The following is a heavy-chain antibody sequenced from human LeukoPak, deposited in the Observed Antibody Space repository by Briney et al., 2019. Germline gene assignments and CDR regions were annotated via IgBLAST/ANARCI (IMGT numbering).Heavy chain of an antibody. V-gene: IGHV1-8*01. CDR1: GYTFTSYD. Sequence: ASVKVSCKASGYTFTSYDINWVRQATGQGLEWMGWMNPNSGNTGYAQKFQGRVIMTRNTSISTAYMELSSLRSEDTAVYYCARGVAPYYYDSSGYYHFDYWGQGTLVTVSS. CDR2: MNPNSGNT. J-gene: IGHJ4*02. D-gene: IGHD3-22*01. CDR3: ARGVAPYYYDSSGYYHFDY.